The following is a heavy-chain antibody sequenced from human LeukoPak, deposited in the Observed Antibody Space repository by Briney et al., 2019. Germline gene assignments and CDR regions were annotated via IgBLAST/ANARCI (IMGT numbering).Heavy chain of an antibody. CDR1: GYNFTSYW. CDR3: ARQVQVGWFDP. J-gene: IGHJ5*02. V-gene: IGHV5-51*01. CDR2: TYLGDSDT. D-gene: IGHD4/OR15-4a*01. Sequence: GESLKISCKGSGYNFTSYWIGWVRQMPGKGLEWMGITYLGDSDTRYSPSFQGQVTISADKSISTAYLQWSSLKASDTAMYYCARQVQVGWFDPWGQGTLVTVSS.